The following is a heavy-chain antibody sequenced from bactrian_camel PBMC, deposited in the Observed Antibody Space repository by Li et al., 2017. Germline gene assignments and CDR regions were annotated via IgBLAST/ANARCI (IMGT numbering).Heavy chain of an antibody. CDR2: IYTGSNEI. Sequence: HVQLVESGGGSVQAGGSLRLSCVVSGIIFYGYCLGWVRQAPGKEREGVATIYTGSNEIYYANSVKGRFPISQDEAKNTVYLQMNSLAPEDTAIYYCAYDPGASHCNSDPWTALTLGIFWGQGTQVTVS. J-gene: IGHJ4*01. V-gene: IGHV3S6*01. D-gene: IGHD2*01. CDR3: AYDPGASHCNSDPWTALTLGIF. CDR1: GIIFYGYC.